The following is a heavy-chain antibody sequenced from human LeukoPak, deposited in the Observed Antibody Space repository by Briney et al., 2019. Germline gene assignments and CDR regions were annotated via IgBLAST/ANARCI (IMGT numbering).Heavy chain of an antibody. CDR1: GFTFFDYG. J-gene: IGHJ4*02. V-gene: IGHV3-20*04. CDR3: ARQERGGWNYFDF. D-gene: IGHD6-19*01. CDR2: INWNGGSR. Sequence: GGSLRLSCAASGFTFFDYGMTWVRQAPGKGLEWVSGINWNGGSRDYADSVKGRFTISRDNGKNSLYLEMNDLRGEDTAFYFCARQERGGWNYFDFWGQGILVTVSS.